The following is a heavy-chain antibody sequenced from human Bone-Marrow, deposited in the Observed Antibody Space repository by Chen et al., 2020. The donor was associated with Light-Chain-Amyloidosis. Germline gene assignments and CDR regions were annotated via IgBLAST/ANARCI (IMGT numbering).Heavy chain of an antibody. D-gene: IGHD6-19*01. J-gene: IGHJ6*02. Sequence: EMQLVESGGGLVKRGGSLRLSCADSGLIFHTYSFKWVRQAPGKGLEWVSSITGSGDIYYADSVKGRFTISRDDAKKTVYLQMNSLRAEDTAVYYCARAAAVGGGFNYYGMDVWGQGTTVTVAS. CDR3: ARAAAVGGGFNYYGMDV. CDR2: ITGSGDI. V-gene: IGHV3-21*04. CDR1: GLIFHTYS.